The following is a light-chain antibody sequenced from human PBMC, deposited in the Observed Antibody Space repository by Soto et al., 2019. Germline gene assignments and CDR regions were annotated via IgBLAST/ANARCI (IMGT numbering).Light chain of an antibody. CDR3: QHYGTSAL. Sequence: EIVLTQSPGTLSLSPGERATLSCRASQSVSSSYLAWYQQKPGQAPRLLIYDTSDRATGIPDRFSAGGSGTDFPLTISTLEPEDFAVYYCQHYGTSALFGPGTKVDIK. J-gene: IGKJ3*01. CDR1: QSVSSSY. CDR2: DTS. V-gene: IGKV3-20*01.